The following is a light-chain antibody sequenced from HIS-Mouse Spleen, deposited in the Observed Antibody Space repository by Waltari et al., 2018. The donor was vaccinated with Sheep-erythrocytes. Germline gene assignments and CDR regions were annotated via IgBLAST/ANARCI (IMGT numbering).Light chain of an antibody. V-gene: IGKV2-28*01. CDR2: WGS. Sequence: VMTPSPLSLPFTPGEPTATPSSSSHRRLNSNGSNYLDWYLQKPRQAPQLLIYWGSNRASGVPDRFSGSGSGTDFTLTISRVEAEDVGVYYCMQGRKSTYTFGQGTKLEIK. J-gene: IGKJ2*01. CDR3: MQGRKSTYT. CDR1: HRRLNSNGSNY.